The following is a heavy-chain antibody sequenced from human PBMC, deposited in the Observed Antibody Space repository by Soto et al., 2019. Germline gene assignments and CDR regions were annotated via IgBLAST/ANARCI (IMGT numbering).Heavy chain of an antibody. D-gene: IGHD2-2*01. CDR2: IDPSDSYT. V-gene: IGHV5-10-1*01. CDR3: ARTIVVVPAADLTKTTDDYYYGMDV. J-gene: IGHJ6*02. CDR1: GYSFTSYW. Sequence: GESLKISCKGSGYSFTSYWISWVRQMPGKGLEWMGRIDPSDSYTNYSPSFQGHVTISADKSISTAYLQWSSLKASDTAMYYCARTIVVVPAADLTKTTDDYYYGMDVWGQGTTVTVSS.